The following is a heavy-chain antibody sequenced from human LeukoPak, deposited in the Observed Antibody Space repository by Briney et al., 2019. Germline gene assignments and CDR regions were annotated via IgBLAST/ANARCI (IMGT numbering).Heavy chain of an antibody. CDR1: GGSFSNYA. D-gene: IGHD4-17*01. CDR3: ARVRGTTYGEYYYYYMDV. CDR2: IIPIFGTA. J-gene: IGHJ6*03. Sequence: GASVKVSCKASGGSFSNYAINWVRQAPGQGLEWMGGIIPIFGTANCAQKFQGRVAITTDESTSTAYMELSSLRSEDTAVYYCARVRGTTYGEYYYYYMDVWGKGTTVTVSS. V-gene: IGHV1-69*05.